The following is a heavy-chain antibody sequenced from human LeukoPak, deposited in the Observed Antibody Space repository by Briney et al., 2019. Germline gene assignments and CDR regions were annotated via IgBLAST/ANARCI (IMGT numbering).Heavy chain of an antibody. V-gene: IGHV4-39*01. J-gene: IGHJ4*02. CDR3: ARHWGSSGWGGY. CDR1: GFTFSSYA. Sequence: PGGSLRLSCAASGFTFSSYAMSWVRQPPGKGLEWIGSIYYSGSTYYNPSLKSRVTISVDTSKNQFSLKLSSVTAADTAVYYCARHWGSSGWGGYWGQGTLVTVSS. D-gene: IGHD6-19*01. CDR2: IYYSGST.